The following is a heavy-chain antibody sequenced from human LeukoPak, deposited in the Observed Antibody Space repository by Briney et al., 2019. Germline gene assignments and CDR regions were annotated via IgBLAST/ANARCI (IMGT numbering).Heavy chain of an antibody. CDR3: ARTTEGGYTYDYFYYYYMGV. D-gene: IGHD5-18*01. Sequence: SETLSLTCTVSGGSISSYYWSWIRQPPGKGLEWIGYIYYSGSTNYNPSLKSRVTISVDTSKNQFSLKLSSVTAADTAVYFCARTTEGGYTYDYFYYYYMGVWGKGTTVTISS. CDR2: IYYSGST. J-gene: IGHJ6*03. V-gene: IGHV4-59*01. CDR1: GGSISSYY.